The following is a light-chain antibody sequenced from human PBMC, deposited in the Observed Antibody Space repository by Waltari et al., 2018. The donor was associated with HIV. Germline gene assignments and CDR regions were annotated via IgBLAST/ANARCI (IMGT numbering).Light chain of an antibody. Sequence: QSALTQPASVSGSPGQSITISCSGTSRDVGGYRYVSWYQQHPGKAPKLVIFDVSNRPSGGSNRFAASRSGNTASLTISGLQTEDEGDYFCSAYARSAAHVIFGGGTKLTVL. CDR3: SAYARSAAHVI. V-gene: IGLV2-14*03. CDR1: SRDVGGYRY. J-gene: IGLJ2*01. CDR2: DVS.